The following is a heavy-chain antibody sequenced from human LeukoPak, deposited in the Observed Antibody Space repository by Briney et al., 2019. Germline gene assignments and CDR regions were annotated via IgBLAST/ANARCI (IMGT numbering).Heavy chain of an antibody. V-gene: IGHV3-7*03. CDR2: IKQDGSEK. CDR1: GFYFSRHW. D-gene: IGHD1-26*01. Sequence: GGSLRLSCEGFGFYFSRHWMNWVRQAPGKGLEWVANIKQDGSEKYYLDSVSGRFTISRDNGENLVYLQMNSLRAEDTALYYCAKDIEGYYTYYYMDVWGKGTMVTISS. CDR3: AKDIEGYYTYYYMDV. J-gene: IGHJ6*03.